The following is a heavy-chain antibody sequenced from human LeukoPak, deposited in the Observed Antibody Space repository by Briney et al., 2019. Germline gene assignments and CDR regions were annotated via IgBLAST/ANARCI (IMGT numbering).Heavy chain of an antibody. CDR1: GSTFSSYA. V-gene: IGHV3-30-3*01. CDR3: ARTYSSSWYPNDAFDI. J-gene: IGHJ3*02. Sequence: GGSLRLSCAASGSTFSSYAMHWVRQAPGKGLEWVAVISYDGSNKYYADSVKGRFTISRDNSKNTLYLQMNSLRAEDTAVYYCARTYSSSWYPNDAFDIWGQGTMVTVSS. D-gene: IGHD6-13*01. CDR2: ISYDGSNK.